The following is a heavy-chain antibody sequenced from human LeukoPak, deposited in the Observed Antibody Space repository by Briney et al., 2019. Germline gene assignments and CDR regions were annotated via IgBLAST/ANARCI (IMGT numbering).Heavy chain of an antibody. J-gene: IGHJ5*02. Sequence: GASVKVSCKASGYTLTAYYIHWVRQAPGQGLEWMGWIHPNSGDTNYAQNFQGRVTISRDTSISTVYLDLSRLRSDDTAVFYCARGGYCSSSTCYTKLDTWGQGTLVTVSS. CDR1: GYTLTAYY. CDR3: ARGGYCSSSTCYTKLDT. CDR2: IHPNSGDT. D-gene: IGHD2-2*02. V-gene: IGHV1-2*02.